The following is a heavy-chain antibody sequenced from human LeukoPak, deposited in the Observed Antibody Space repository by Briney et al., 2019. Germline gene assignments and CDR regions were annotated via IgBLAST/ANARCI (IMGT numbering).Heavy chain of an antibody. V-gene: IGHV3-11*04. J-gene: IGHJ4*02. CDR2: ISSSGISI. CDR3: ARGQYCSGTSCYHQANFDH. Sequence: GESLRLSCVASGFTFSDYYMSWIRQAPGKGLEWVSYISSSGISIYYADSVKGRFTISRDNAKNSLYLQMNSLIAEDTAVYYCARGQYCSGTSCYHQANFDHWGPGTLVTVSS. CDR1: GFTFSDYY. D-gene: IGHD2-2*01.